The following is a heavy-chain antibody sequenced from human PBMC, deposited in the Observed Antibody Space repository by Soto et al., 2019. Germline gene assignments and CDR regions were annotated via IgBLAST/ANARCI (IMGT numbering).Heavy chain of an antibody. CDR3: ARASNRYCSSTSCYAPYYGMDV. J-gene: IGHJ6*02. CDR1: GGSFSGYY. D-gene: IGHD2-2*01. Sequence: QVQLQQWGAGLLKPSETLSLTCAVYGGSFSGYYWSWIRQPPGKGLEWIGEINHSGSTNYNPSLKNRVTQPVDKSKNQFSRKLSSVTAADTAVYYCARASNRYCSSTSCYAPYYGMDVWGQGTTVTVSS. CDR2: INHSGST. V-gene: IGHV4-34*01.